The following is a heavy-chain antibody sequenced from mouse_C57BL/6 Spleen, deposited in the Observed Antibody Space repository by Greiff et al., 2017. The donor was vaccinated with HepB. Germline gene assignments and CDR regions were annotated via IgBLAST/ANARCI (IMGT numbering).Heavy chain of an antibody. CDR2: IYSGSGST. J-gene: IGHJ2*01. CDR3: ARCDDFYFDS. D-gene: IGHD2-13*01. V-gene: IGHV1-55*01. Sequence: VQLQQSGAELVKPGASVKMYCKAFGYTFTSYWITWVKQRPGQGLEWIGDIYSGSGSTNYNEKFKSKATLTVDTSSSTAYMQLSSLTSEDFAVYYGARCDDFYFDSGGQGTALTVSS. CDR1: GYTFTSYW.